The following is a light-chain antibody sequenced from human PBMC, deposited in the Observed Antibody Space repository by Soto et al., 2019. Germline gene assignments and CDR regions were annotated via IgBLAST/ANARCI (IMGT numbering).Light chain of an antibody. Sequence: HSVLTQPASVSGSPGQSITISCTGTSSDVGGYDYVSWYQQHPGKAPKLMIYGVSNRPSGVSNRFSGSKSGNTASLTISGLQAEDEADYYCSSYTNSITHVFGGGTKLTVL. V-gene: IGLV2-14*03. CDR2: GVS. J-gene: IGLJ3*02. CDR3: SSYTNSITHV. CDR1: SSDVGGYDY.